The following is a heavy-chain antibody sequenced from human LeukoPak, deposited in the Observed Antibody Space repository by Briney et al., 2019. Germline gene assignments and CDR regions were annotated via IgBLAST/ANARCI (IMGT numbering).Heavy chain of an antibody. CDR2: ISGYNYKT. Sequence: VSVKVSCKAFGYTLSSYGISWLRQAPGQGLEWIGWISGYNYKTKYAQTFQGRVAMTIDTSTKTVSMELRILRSDDTAVYYCARDHEGSPFWRDAFDIWGQGTMVTVSS. V-gene: IGHV1-18*04. CDR3: ARDHEGSPFWRDAFDI. J-gene: IGHJ3*02. D-gene: IGHD3-3*01. CDR1: GYTLSSYG.